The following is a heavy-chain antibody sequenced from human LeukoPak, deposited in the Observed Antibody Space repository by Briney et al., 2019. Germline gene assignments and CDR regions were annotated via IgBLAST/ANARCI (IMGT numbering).Heavy chain of an antibody. CDR3: ARAPLAGATRVDY. CDR2: ISGHSGDR. V-gene: IGHV1-18*01. J-gene: IGHJ4*02. CDR1: GYTFSNYG. D-gene: IGHD1-26*01. Sequence: GASVKVSCRASGYTFSNYGISWVRQAPGQGLEWMGWISGHSGDRSCAQKVQGRVTMTTDTSTTTAYMELRNLRSDDTAVYYCARAPLAGATRVDYWGQGTLVTVSS.